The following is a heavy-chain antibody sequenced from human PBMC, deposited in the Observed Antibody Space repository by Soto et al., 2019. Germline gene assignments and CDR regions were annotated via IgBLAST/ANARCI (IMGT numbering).Heavy chain of an antibody. CDR3: ARLGGYVSVGYYYLWDS. Sequence: SETLSLTCRVSDGSMNSDSSYWGWIRQPPGKGLEWIGVINHSGSAYHNLSLKGRVTMSVDASRNQFSLKLTSMTAADTAVYYCARLGGYVSVGYYYLWDSWGQGTLVTVSS. CDR2: INHSGSA. CDR1: DGSMNSDSSY. V-gene: IGHV4-39*01. D-gene: IGHD3-22*01. J-gene: IGHJ4*02.